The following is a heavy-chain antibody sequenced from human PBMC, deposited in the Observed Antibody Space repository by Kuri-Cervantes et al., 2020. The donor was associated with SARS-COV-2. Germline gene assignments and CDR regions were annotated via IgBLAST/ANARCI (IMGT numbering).Heavy chain of an antibody. D-gene: IGHD1-14*01. CDR1: GGSISSSSYY. V-gene: IGHV4-39*01. J-gene: IGHJ5*02. CDR3: ARRYIPNWFDP. CDR2: IYYSGST. Sequence: SETLSLTCTVSGGSISSSSYYWGWIRQPPGKGREWIGSIYYSGSTYYNPSLKSRVTISVYTSKNQFSLKLSSVTAADTAVYYCARRYIPNWFDPWGQGTLVTVSS.